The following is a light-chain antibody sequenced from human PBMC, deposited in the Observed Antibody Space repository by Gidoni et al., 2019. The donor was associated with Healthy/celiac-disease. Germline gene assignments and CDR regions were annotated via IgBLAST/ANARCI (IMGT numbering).Light chain of an antibody. J-gene: IGKJ5*01. V-gene: IGKV1-27*01. CDR1: QGISNY. CDR3: QKYNSALGIT. Sequence: DIQMTQSPSSLSASVGDRVTITCRASQGISNYLAWYQQKPGKVPKLLIYAASTLQSGVPSRFSGSGSGTDFTLTISSLQPEDVATYYCQKYNSALGITFGQXTRLEIK. CDR2: AAS.